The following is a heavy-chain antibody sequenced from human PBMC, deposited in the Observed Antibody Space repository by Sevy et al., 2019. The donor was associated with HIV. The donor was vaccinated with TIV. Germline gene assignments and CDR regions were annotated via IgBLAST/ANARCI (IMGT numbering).Heavy chain of an antibody. CDR3: AREVGGFNWRPYYFDS. V-gene: IGHV3-7*01. CDR2: IKQDESEK. CDR1: GFTFTDYW. D-gene: IGHD3-3*01. J-gene: IGHJ4*02. Sequence: GGSLRLSCGASGFTFTDYWMSWVRQTPGKGLEWVATIKQDESEKYYVDSVKGRFAISRDNDKNSVSLQMNGLRVEDAALYYCAREVGGFNWRPYYFDSWGQGTLVTVSS.